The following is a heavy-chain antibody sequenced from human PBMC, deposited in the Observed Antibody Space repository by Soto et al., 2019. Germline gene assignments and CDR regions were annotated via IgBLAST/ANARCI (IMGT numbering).Heavy chain of an antibody. CDR1: GGSISSSSYY. CDR2: IYYSGST. J-gene: IGHJ4*02. CDR3: ARGGGAAARYLIGC. V-gene: IGHV4-39*07. Sequence: SETLSLTCTVSGGSISSSSYYWGWIRQPPGKGLEWIGSIYYSGSTNYNPSLKSRVTISVDTSKNQFSLKLSSVTAADTAVYYCARGGGAAARYLIGCWGQGTLVTVSS. D-gene: IGHD6-6*01.